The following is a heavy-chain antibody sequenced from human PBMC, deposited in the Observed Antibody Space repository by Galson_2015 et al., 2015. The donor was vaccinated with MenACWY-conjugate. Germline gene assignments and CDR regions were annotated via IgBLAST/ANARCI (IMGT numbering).Heavy chain of an antibody. D-gene: IGHD3-3*01. J-gene: IGHJ6*02. CDR3: ARRRVPDV. Sequence: ETLSLTCTVSGYSISSGYYWGWIRQPPGKGLEWIGSIYYSGSTYYNPSLKSRVTISVDTSKNQFSLKLSSVTAADTAVYYCARRRVPDVWGQGTTVTVSS. CDR2: IYYSGST. V-gene: IGHV4-38-2*02. CDR1: GYSISSGYY.